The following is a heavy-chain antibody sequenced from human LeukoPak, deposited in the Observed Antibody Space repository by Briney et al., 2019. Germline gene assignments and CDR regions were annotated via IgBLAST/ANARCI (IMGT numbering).Heavy chain of an antibody. CDR2: IYPGDSDT. D-gene: IGHD2-15*01. CDR1: GYSFTSYW. CDR3: ARQEYCSGGSCNTWFDP. Sequence: GESLKISCKDSGYSFTSYWIGWVRQMPGKGLEWMGIIYPGDSDTRYSPSFQGQVTISADKSISTAYLQWSSLKASDTAMYYCARQEYCSGGSCNTWFDPWGQGTLVIVS. V-gene: IGHV5-51*01. J-gene: IGHJ5*02.